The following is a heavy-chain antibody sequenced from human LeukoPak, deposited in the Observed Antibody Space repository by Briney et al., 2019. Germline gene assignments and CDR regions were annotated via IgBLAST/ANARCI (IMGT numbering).Heavy chain of an antibody. J-gene: IGHJ5*02. CDR2: IKQDGSEE. V-gene: IGHV3-7*01. CDR3: ARDRGYSYGTYNWFDP. Sequence: PGGSLRLSCAASGFTFSSYWMSWVRQAPGKGLEWVANIKQDGSEEYYVDSVKGRFTISRDNAKNSLYLQMNSLRAEDTAVYYCARDRGYSYGTYNWFDPWGQGTLVTVSS. CDR1: GFTFSSYW. D-gene: IGHD5-18*01.